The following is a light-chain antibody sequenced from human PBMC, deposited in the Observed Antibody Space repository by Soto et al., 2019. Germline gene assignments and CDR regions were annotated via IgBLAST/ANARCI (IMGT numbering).Light chain of an antibody. CDR2: DAS. CDR3: LLRSHWLT. CDR1: EGVSNY. V-gene: IGKV3-11*01. J-gene: IGKJ4*01. Sequence: EIVLTQFPASLSLSPGETATLSCRASEGVSNYLAWYQQKPGQAPRLLIYDASNRATAIPARFSGSGSGTDFTLTISSLEPEDSALYFCLLRSHWLTFGGGTKVEIK.